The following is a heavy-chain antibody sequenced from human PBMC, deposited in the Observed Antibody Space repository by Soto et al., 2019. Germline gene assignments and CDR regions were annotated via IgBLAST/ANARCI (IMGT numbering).Heavy chain of an antibody. CDR2: ISYDGSNK. CDR3: ARGYRGSYYLIYGYYYGMDV. V-gene: IGHV3-30-3*01. CDR1: GFTFSSYA. J-gene: IGHJ6*02. D-gene: IGHD1-26*01. Sequence: QVQLVESGGGVVQPGRSLRLSCAASGFTFSSYAMHWVRQAPGKGLEWVAVISYDGSNKYYADSVKGRFTISRDNSKNTLYLQMNSLRAEDTAVYYCARGYRGSYYLIYGYYYGMDVSGQGTTVTVSS.